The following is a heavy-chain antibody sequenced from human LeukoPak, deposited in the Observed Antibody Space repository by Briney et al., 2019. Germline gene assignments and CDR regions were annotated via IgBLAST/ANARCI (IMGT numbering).Heavy chain of an antibody. CDR2: IYYSGGT. CDR1: GGSISSYY. J-gene: IGHJ5*02. Sequence: SETLSLTCTVSGGSISSYYWSWIRQPPGKGLEWIGYIYYSGGTKYNPSLKSRVTISVDTSKNQFSLKLSSVTAADTAVYYCARRYYYVGWFDPWGQGTLVTVSS. D-gene: IGHD3-10*02. CDR3: ARRYYYVGWFDP. V-gene: IGHV4-59*12.